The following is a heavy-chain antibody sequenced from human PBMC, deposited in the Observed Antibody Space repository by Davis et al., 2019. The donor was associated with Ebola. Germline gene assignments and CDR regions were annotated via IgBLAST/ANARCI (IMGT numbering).Heavy chain of an antibody. D-gene: IGHD3-9*01. CDR3: ARRALYYDILTGYGSDNWFDP. J-gene: IGHJ5*02. Sequence: SETLSLTCTVSGGSISSSSYYWGWIRQPPGKGLEWIGSIYYSGSTYYNPSLKSRVTISVDTSKNQFSLKLSSVTAADTAVYYCARRALYYDILTGYGSDNWFDPWGQGTLVTVSS. CDR1: GGSISSSSYY. V-gene: IGHV4-39*01. CDR2: IYYSGST.